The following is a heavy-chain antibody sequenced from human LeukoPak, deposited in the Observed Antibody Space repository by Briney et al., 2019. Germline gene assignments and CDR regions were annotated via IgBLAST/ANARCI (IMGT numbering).Heavy chain of an antibody. V-gene: IGHV3-23*01. CDR2: ISGSGGST. J-gene: IGHJ3*02. CDR1: GFTFSSYA. Sequence: GGXLRLSCAASGFTFSSYAMSWVRQAPGKGLEGVSAISGSGGSTYYADSVKGRFTISRDNSKNTLYLQMNSLRAEDTAVYYCAKDLFVTYYDSSGYYGAFDIWGQGTMVTVSS. CDR3: AKDLFVTYYDSSGYYGAFDI. D-gene: IGHD3-22*01.